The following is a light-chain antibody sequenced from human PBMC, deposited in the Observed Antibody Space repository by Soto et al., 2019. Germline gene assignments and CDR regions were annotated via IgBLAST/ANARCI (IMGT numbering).Light chain of an antibody. J-gene: IGKJ1*01. CDR2: LGS. CDR3: LQTVQMPWT. CDR1: QSLLHNNGYNY. V-gene: IGKV2-28*01. Sequence: DIVVTQSPLSLPVTPGEPASISCRSSQSLLHNNGYNYLDWYLQKPGQSPQLLIYLGSNRASGVSDRFSGSGSGTDFTLKISRVEAEDVGVYYCLQTVQMPWTFGQGTTVEIK.